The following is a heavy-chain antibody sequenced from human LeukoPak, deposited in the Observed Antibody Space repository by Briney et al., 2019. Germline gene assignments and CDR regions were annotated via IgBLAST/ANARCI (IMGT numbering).Heavy chain of an antibody. CDR3: ARGGSGISNAFDI. J-gene: IGHJ3*02. V-gene: IGHV4-59*01. CDR2: ISYRGSS. CDR1: GGSISSYY. D-gene: IGHD3-10*01. Sequence: SETLSLTCTVSGGSISSYYWSWIRQPPGKGLEWIGYISYRGSSNYNPSLKSRVTISVETSKNQFSLKLSSVTAADTAVYYCARGGSGISNAFDIWGQGTMVTVSS.